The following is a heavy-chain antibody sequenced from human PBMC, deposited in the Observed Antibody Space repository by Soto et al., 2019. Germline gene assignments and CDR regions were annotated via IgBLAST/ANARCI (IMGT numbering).Heavy chain of an antibody. J-gene: IGHJ4*02. V-gene: IGHV3-48*02. D-gene: IGHD3-16*01. Sequence: EVQLVESGGGLVQPGGSLRLSCAVSGFTLSTHAMNWVRQAPGKGLEWVAYIHGTRSIIYYADSVKGRFTISRDNAKNSLFLQMDSLRDEDTAVYYCARDARNADYDYWGQGTLVTVSS. CDR2: IHGTRSII. CDR3: ARDARNADYDY. CDR1: GFTLSTHA.